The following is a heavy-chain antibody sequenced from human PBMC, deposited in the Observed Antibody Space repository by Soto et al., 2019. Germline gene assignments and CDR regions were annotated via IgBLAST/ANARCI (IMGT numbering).Heavy chain of an antibody. CDR2: IYYSGST. Sequence: PSETLSLTCTVSGGSISSGGYYWSWIRQHPGKGLEWIGYIYYSGSTYYNPSLKSRVTISVDTSKNQFSLKLSSVTAADTAVYYCARGYSNDYYYYGMDVWGQGTTVTVSS. CDR1: GGSISSGGYY. CDR3: ARGYSNDYYYYGMDV. V-gene: IGHV4-31*03. D-gene: IGHD4-4*01. J-gene: IGHJ6*02.